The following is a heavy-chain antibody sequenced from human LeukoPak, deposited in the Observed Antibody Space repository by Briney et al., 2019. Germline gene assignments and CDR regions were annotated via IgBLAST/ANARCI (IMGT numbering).Heavy chain of an antibody. CDR1: GFTFSNAW. V-gene: IGHV3-15*01. CDR3: ATDVYLSGLYDY. CDR2: IKSKTDGGTT. J-gene: IGHJ4*02. Sequence: GGSLRLSCAASGFTFSNAWMSWVRQAPGKGLEWVGRIKSKTDGGTTDYAAPVKGRFTISRDESKNTLYLQMSSLKIGDTAVYYCATDVYLSGLYDYWGQGTLVTVSS. D-gene: IGHD2-2*02.